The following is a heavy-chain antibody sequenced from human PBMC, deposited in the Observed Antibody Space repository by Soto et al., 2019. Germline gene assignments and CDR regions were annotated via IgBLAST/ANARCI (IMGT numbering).Heavy chain of an antibody. J-gene: IGHJ5*02. CDR2: TYYRSKWYN. CDR3: ARDLGGWNYGRYNWFDP. Sequence: SQTLSLTCAISGDSVSSNSAAWNWIRQSPSRGLEWPGRTYYRSKWYNDYAVSVKSRITINPDTSKNQFSLQLNSVTPEDAAVYYCARDLGGWNYGRYNWFDPWGQGTLVTVSS. D-gene: IGHD1-7*01. CDR1: GDSVSSNSAA. V-gene: IGHV6-1*01.